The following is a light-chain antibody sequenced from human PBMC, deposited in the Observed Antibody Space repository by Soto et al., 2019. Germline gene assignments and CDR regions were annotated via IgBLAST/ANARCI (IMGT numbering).Light chain of an antibody. CDR3: QQYGSSPDT. J-gene: IGKJ2*01. CDR1: QSVSSSY. CDR2: GAS. V-gene: IGKV3-20*01. Sequence: EIVLTQSPGTLSLSPGERATLSCRASQSVSSSYLAWYQQKPGLAPRLLIYGASSRATGIPDRFSGSGSGTDFTLTISRLESEDFAVYYCQQYGSSPDTFGQGTKLEIK.